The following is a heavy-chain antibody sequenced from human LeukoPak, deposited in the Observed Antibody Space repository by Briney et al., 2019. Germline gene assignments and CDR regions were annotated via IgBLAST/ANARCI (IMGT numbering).Heavy chain of an antibody. D-gene: IGHD3-22*01. J-gene: IGHJ5*02. Sequence: PSETLSLTCAVYGGSFSGYYWSWIRQPPGKGLEWIGEINHSGSTNYNPSLKSRVTISVDTSKNQFSLKLSSVTAADTAVYYCARDYYDSSGYYQGWFDPWGQGTLVTVSS. V-gene: IGHV4-34*01. CDR2: INHSGST. CDR1: GGSFSGYY. CDR3: ARDYYDSSGYYQGWFDP.